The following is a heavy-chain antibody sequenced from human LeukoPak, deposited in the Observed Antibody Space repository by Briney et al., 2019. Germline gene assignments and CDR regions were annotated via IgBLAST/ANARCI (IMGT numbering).Heavy chain of an antibody. J-gene: IGHJ3*02. Sequence: SETLSLTCTVSDGSISSYYWSWIRQPAGKGLEWIGRIYSSGSTDYNPSLKSRVTMSVDTSKNQFSLKQSSVTAADTAVYYCARGIAAAPERAFDIWGQGTMVTVSS. CDR3: ARGIAAAPERAFDI. CDR1: DGSISSYY. V-gene: IGHV4-4*07. D-gene: IGHD6-13*01. CDR2: IYSSGST.